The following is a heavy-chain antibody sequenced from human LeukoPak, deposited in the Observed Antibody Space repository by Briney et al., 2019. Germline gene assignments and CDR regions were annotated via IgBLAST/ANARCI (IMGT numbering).Heavy chain of an antibody. J-gene: IGHJ4*02. D-gene: IGHD2-21*01. Sequence: GGSLRLSCAASGFTFSSYAMSWVRQAPGKGLEWVSAISGSGGGTYYADSVKGRFTISRDNSKNTLYLQMNSLRAEGTAVYYCAKEVDYCGGDCYSGFDYWGQGTLVTVSS. V-gene: IGHV3-23*01. CDR2: ISGSGGGT. CDR1: GFTFSSYA. CDR3: AKEVDYCGGDCYSGFDY.